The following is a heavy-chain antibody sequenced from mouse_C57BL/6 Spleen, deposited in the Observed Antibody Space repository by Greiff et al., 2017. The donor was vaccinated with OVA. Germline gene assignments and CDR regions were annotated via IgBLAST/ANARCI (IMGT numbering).Heavy chain of an antibody. J-gene: IGHJ4*01. D-gene: IGHD1-1*01. CDR3: AQISTVVARAMDY. V-gene: IGHV1-39*01. CDR1: GYSFTDYN. CDR2: INPNYGTT. Sequence: VQLQQSGPELVKPGASVKISCTASGYSFTDYNMNWVKQSNGKSLEWIGVINPNYGTTSYNQKFKGKATLTVDHSSSTASMQLNSLTSEDSAVYYRAQISTVVARAMDYWGQGTSVTVSS.